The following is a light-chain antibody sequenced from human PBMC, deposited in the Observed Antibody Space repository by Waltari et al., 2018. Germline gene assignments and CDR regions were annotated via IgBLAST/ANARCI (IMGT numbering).Light chain of an antibody. CDR2: EVF. Sequence: QSALTQPASVSGSPGQSITISCTGTSSDDESYNLVSWYQQYPGKAPRLVLYEVFKRPASVSSRFSGSKSGSTASLTISGVQAEDEATYYCSSYAGRSILIFGGGT. J-gene: IGLJ2*01. CDR3: SSYAGRSILI. CDR1: SSDDESYNL. V-gene: IGLV2-23*02.